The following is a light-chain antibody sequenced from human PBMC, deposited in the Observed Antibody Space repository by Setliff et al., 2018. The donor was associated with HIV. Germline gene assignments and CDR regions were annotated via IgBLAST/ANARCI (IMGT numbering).Light chain of an antibody. CDR1: INNIGSYNR. CDR2: EVN. V-gene: IGLV2-14*02. Sequence: QSALTQPPSVSGSPGQSIIISCTGTINNIGSYNRVPWYQQRPGTAPKLIIFEVNKRPSGVSNRFSGSKSGSTASLAISGLQAEDEADYYCSSFSTVSTQIFGGGTKVTVL. J-gene: IGLJ1*01. CDR3: SSFSTVSTQI.